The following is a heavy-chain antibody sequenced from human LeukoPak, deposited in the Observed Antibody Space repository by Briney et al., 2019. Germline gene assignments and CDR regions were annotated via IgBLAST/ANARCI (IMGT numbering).Heavy chain of an antibody. CDR3: ARAGGIQLWLRGYYYYGMDV. J-gene: IGHJ6*02. V-gene: IGHV1-18*01. Sequence: GASVKVSCKASGYTFTSYGISWVRQAPGQGLEWMGWISAYNGNTNYAQKFQGRVTMTTDTSTSTAYMELSSLRSEDTAVYYCARAGGIQLWLRGYYYYGMDVWGQGTTVTVSS. CDR1: GYTFTSYG. D-gene: IGHD5-18*01. CDR2: ISAYNGNT.